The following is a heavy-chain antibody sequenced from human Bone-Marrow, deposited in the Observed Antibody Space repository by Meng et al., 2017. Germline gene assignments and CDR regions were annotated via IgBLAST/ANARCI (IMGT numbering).Heavy chain of an antibody. CDR1: GGSFSDYY. D-gene: IGHD4-11*01. Sequence: VHLQRLGPGVLKPSQTLSLPCVVAGGSFSDYYWSWIRQPPGKGLEWIGEINHSGSTNYNPSLGSRATISVATSQNNLSLKLSSVTAADSAVYYCARGPTTMAHDFDYWGQGTLVTVSS. CDR3: ARGPTTMAHDFDY. J-gene: IGHJ4*02. CDR2: INHSGST. V-gene: IGHV4-34*01.